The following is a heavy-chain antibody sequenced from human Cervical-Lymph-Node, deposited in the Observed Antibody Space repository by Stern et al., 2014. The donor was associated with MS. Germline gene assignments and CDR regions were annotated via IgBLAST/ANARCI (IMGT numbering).Heavy chain of an antibody. CDR1: GYTFTSSS. CDR3: ARGQRYFDY. J-gene: IGHJ4*02. V-gene: IGHV1-46*01. CDR2: INPSGDST. Sequence: VQLVQYGPEVKKTGASVKLSCKAPGYTFTSSSMHWVRQAPGQGLEWMGIINPSGDSTTYAPKFQGRVTMTRDTSSSTVYMELSSLGSEDTAVYYCARGQRYFDYWGQGTLVTVSS.